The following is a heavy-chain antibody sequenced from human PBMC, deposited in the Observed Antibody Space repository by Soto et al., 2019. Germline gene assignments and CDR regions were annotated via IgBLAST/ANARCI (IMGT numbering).Heavy chain of an antibody. J-gene: IGHJ4*02. CDR3: ARDREWLVDF. V-gene: IGHV4-4*07. CDR2: LHASGST. Sequence: SETLSLTCTVSGGSISSYDFNWIRQPTGKGLEWIGRLHASGSTNYNPSLKGRVTMSVDTSKNQFSLRLSSVTAADTAVYYCARDREWLVDFWGQGTLVTV. CDR1: GGSISSYD. D-gene: IGHD6-19*01.